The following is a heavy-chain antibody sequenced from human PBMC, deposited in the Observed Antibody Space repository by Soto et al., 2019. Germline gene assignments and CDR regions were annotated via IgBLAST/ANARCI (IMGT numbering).Heavy chain of an antibody. D-gene: IGHD3-10*01. Sequence: GASVKVSCKVSGYTLTELSMHWVRQAPGKGLKKMGWINPDSGGTNYAQQFQGWVTMTRDTSISAAYMELSRLRSDDTAVYYCAKEGREKTLIWFGESPYYFDYWATELWSPSPQ. J-gene: IGHJ4*01. V-gene: IGHV1-2*04. CDR2: INPDSGGT. CDR3: AKEGREKTLIWFGESPYYFDY. CDR1: GYTLTELS.